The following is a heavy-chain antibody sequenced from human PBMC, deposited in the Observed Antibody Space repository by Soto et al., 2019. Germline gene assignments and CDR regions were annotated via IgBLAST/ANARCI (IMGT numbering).Heavy chain of an antibody. Sequence: QVTLKESGPVLVKPTETLTLTCTVSGFSLSNARMGVSWIRQPPGKALEWLAHIFSNDENSYSTSLKSRLTTTKDTSKSQVVLTMTNMAAVDTATYYGARIAADPQYYYYGMDVWGQGTTVTVSS. J-gene: IGHJ6*02. CDR1: GFSLSNARMG. CDR2: IFSNDEN. CDR3: ARIAADPQYYYYGMDV. V-gene: IGHV2-26*01. D-gene: IGHD6-13*01.